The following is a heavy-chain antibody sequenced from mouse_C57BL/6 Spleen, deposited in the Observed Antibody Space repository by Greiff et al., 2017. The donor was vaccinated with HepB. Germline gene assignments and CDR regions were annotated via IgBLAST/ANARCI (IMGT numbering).Heavy chain of an antibody. CDR3: ARKDSPEYYGSSPWLAY. D-gene: IGHD1-1*01. V-gene: IGHV1-26*01. Sequence: EVQLQQSGPELVKPGASVKISCKASGYTFTDYYMNWVKQSHGKSLEWIGDINPNNGGTSYNQKFKGKATLTVDKSSSTAYMELRSLTSEDSAVYYCARKDSPEYYGSSPWLAYGGQGTLVTVSA. CDR1: GYTFTDYY. CDR2: INPNNGGT. J-gene: IGHJ3*01.